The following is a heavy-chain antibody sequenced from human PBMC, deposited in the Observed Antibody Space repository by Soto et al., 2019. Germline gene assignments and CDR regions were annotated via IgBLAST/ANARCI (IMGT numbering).Heavy chain of an antibody. Sequence: QVQLVESGGGVVQPGRSLRLACAASGLTFSNYGMHWVRQAPGQGLVWVAFISYDGSNKYYADSVKGRFTISRDNSKNTLFLQMNSLRADDTALYYCAKDTGSGGSPFDNWGQGTLVIVSS. V-gene: IGHV3-30*18. J-gene: IGHJ4*02. D-gene: IGHD6-19*01. CDR2: ISYDGSNK. CDR1: GLTFSNYG. CDR3: AKDTGSGGSPFDN.